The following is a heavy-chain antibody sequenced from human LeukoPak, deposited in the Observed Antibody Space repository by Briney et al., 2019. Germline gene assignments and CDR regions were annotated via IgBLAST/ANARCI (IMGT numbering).Heavy chain of an antibody. CDR2: ISSSSSTI. CDR1: GFTFSSYS. Sequence: PGGSLRLSCAASGFTFSSYSMNWVRQAPGKGLEWVSYISSSSSTIYNADSVKGRFTISRDNAKNSLYLQMNSLRAEDTAVYYCAREPFTDSSGYYDYWGQGTLVTVSS. J-gene: IGHJ4*02. D-gene: IGHD3-22*01. V-gene: IGHV3-48*04. CDR3: AREPFTDSSGYYDY.